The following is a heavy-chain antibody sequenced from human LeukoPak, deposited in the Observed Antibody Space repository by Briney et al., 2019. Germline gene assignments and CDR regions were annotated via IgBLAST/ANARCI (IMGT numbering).Heavy chain of an antibody. J-gene: IGHJ4*02. Sequence: GGSLRLSCAASGSTFNNYWMSWVRQAPGKGLQWVANIKQDGSERYSVDSVKGRFTISRDNAKNSLYLQMNSLRAEDTAVYYCARVYGSSWYFDYWGQGTLVTVSS. CDR3: ARVYGSSWYFDY. V-gene: IGHV3-7*04. D-gene: IGHD6-13*01. CDR2: IKQDGSER. CDR1: GSTFNNYW.